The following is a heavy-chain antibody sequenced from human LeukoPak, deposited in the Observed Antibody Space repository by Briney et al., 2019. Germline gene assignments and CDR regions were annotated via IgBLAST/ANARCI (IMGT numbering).Heavy chain of an antibody. CDR2: INAGNGHT. CDR1: GFTFTNYG. D-gene: IGHD6-13*01. V-gene: IGHV1-3*01. J-gene: IGHJ6*03. CDR3: ARGRGTSGSNRDFYYYFSMDV. Sequence: ASVKASCKASGFTFTNYGIHWVRQPPGQRPGWMGWINAGNGHTRYSQSFQGRVTTTRDASASTAYMELNSIGSEDMAMYYCARGRGTSGSNRDFYYYFSMDVWGKGATVAVSS.